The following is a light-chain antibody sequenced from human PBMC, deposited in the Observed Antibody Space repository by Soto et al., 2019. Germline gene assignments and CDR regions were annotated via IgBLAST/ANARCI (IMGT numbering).Light chain of an antibody. Sequence: EIVLTQSPATLSLSPGERADLSCRASQSVYNFLAWYQYRPGQAPRLLIYDASKRATGIPARFSGSGSGTYFTLTITSVEPEDFGVYYCQQRSNWVTFGGGTKVEI. J-gene: IGKJ4*01. CDR3: QQRSNWVT. V-gene: IGKV3-11*01. CDR1: QSVYNF. CDR2: DAS.